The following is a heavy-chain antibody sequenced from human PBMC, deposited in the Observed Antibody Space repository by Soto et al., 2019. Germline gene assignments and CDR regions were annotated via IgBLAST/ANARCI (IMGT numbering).Heavy chain of an antibody. J-gene: IGHJ3*02. V-gene: IGHV3-13*01. CDR3: AREYGSGTTGAFDI. CDR2: IGTAGDT. D-gene: IGHD3-10*01. Sequence: GGSLRLSCAASGFTFSSYDMHWVRQATGKGLEWVSAIGTAGDTYYPGSVKGRFTISRENAKNSLYLQMNSLRAGDTAVYYCAREYGSGTTGAFDIWGQGTMVTVSS. CDR1: GFTFSSYD.